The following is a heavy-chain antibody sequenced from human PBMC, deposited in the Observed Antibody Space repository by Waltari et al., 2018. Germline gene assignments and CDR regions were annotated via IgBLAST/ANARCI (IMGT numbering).Heavy chain of an antibody. D-gene: IGHD1-7*01. CDR3: ARLRTTFDY. CDR2: IKQDGSEK. Sequence: EVQLVESGGGLVQPGGSLSLSCAASGFTFSSYWMRGVRQAPGKGLEWVANIKQDGSEKYYVDSVKGRFTISRDNAKNSLYLQMNSLRAEDTAVYYCARLRTTFDYWGQGTLVTVSS. J-gene: IGHJ4*02. V-gene: IGHV3-7*03. CDR1: GFTFSSYW.